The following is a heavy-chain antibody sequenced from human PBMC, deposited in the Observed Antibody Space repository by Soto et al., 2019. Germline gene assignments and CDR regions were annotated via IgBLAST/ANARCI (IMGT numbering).Heavy chain of an antibody. V-gene: IGHV3-33*01. CDR2: IWSDGSNT. CDR1: GFTLSNYG. CDR3: ARVVHNWNDPVAYFDY. D-gene: IGHD1-20*01. Sequence: QVQLVESGGGVVQPGRSLRLPCAASGFTLSNYGMHWVRQAPGKGLEWVAVIWSDGSNTYYADSVKGRFTISRDNSKNTLYLQMNSLRADDTAVYYCARVVHNWNDPVAYFDYWGQGTLVTVSS. J-gene: IGHJ4*02.